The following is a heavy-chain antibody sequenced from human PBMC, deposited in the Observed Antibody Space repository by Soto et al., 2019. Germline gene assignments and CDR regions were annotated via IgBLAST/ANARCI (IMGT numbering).Heavy chain of an antibody. CDR1: GFTFSSYG. Sequence: QVQLVESGGGVVQPGRSLRLSCAASGFTFSSYGMHWVRQAPGKGLEWVAVISYDGSNKYYADSVKGRFTISRDNSKNTLYLQMNSLRAEDMAVYYCANLWFGELLYRQDGGMDVWGQGTTVTVSS. CDR2: ISYDGSNK. D-gene: IGHD3-10*01. CDR3: ANLWFGELLYRQDGGMDV. V-gene: IGHV3-30*18. J-gene: IGHJ6*02.